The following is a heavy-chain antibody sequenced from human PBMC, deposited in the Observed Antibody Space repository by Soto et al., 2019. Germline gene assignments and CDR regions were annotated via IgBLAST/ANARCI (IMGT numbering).Heavy chain of an antibody. CDR3: AKVGYFDWPMYYYGMDV. V-gene: IGHV3-23*01. CDR1: GFTFSSYA. J-gene: IGHJ6*02. D-gene: IGHD3-9*01. CDR2: ISGSGGST. Sequence: GGSLRLSCAASGFTFSSYAMSWVRQAPGKGLEWVSAISGSGGSTYYADSVKGRFTISRDNSKNTLYLQMNSLRAEDTAVYYCAKVGYFDWPMYYYGMDVWGQGTTVTV.